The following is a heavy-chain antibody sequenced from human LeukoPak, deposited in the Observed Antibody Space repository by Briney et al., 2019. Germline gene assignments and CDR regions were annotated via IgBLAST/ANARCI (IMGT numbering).Heavy chain of an antibody. V-gene: IGHV4-39*01. Sequence: SETLSLTCTVSGGSISSSSYYWGWIRQPPGKGLEWIGSIYYSGSTYYNPSLKSRVTISVDTSKNQFSLKLSSVTAADTAVYYCARGSIVWGSYRRGYFDYWGQGTLVTVSS. CDR3: ARGSIVWGSYRRGYFDY. D-gene: IGHD3-16*02. CDR1: GGSISSSSYY. CDR2: IYYSGST. J-gene: IGHJ4*02.